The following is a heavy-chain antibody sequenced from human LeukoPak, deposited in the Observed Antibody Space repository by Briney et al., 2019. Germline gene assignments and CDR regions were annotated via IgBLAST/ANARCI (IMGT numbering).Heavy chain of an antibody. D-gene: IGHD6-13*01. Sequence: GESLKISCKGSGYSFTNYWIGWVRQMPGKGLEWMGIIYPGDSETRYSPSFQGQVTISADKSISTAYLQWSSLKASDTATYYCARHSALSGYTKNGFDPWGQGTLVTVSS. CDR2: IYPGDSET. J-gene: IGHJ5*02. V-gene: IGHV5-51*01. CDR3: ARHSALSGYTKNGFDP. CDR1: GYSFTNYW.